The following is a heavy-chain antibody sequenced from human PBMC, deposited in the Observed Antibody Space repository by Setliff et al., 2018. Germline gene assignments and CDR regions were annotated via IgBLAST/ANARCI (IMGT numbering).Heavy chain of an antibody. D-gene: IGHD2-21*01. CDR1: GDSISGAKYY. J-gene: IGHJ3*01. Sequence: SETLSLTCTVSGDSISGAKYYWSWIRQSAGKGLECIGRIYTDGSTKYNPSLNSRVALSIDTAKKQFYLRLRSVTAADTAVYYCAAWWGYNGGFVSFGSGAFDFWGQGTMVTV. CDR2: IYTDGST. V-gene: IGHV4-61*02. CDR3: AAWWGYNGGFVSFGSGAFDF.